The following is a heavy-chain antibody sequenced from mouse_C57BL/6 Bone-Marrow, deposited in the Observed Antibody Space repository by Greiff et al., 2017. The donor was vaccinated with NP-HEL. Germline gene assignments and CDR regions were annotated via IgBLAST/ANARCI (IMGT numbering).Heavy chain of an antibody. J-gene: IGHJ3*01. CDR2: IWSGGST. V-gene: IGHV2-2*01. Sequence: VKLQQSGPGLVQPSQSLSITCTVSGFSLTSYGVHWVRQSPGKGLEWLGVIWSGGSTDYNAAFISRLSISKDNSKSQVFFKMNSLQADDTAIYYCAREGGWAWFAYWGQGTLVTVSA. CDR1: GFSLTSYG. D-gene: IGHD1-1*02. CDR3: AREGGWAWFAY.